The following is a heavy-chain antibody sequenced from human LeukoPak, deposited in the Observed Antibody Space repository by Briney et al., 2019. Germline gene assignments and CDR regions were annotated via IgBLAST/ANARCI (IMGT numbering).Heavy chain of an antibody. Sequence: GRSLRLSCAASGFTFSSYAMHWVRQAPGKGLEWVVVISYDGSNKYYADSVKGRFTISRDNSKNTLYLQMNSLRAEDTAVYFCASGKYRYGDNWFDPWGQGTLVTVSS. CDR3: ASGKYRYGDNWFDP. V-gene: IGHV3-30*04. CDR1: GFTFSSYA. J-gene: IGHJ5*02. D-gene: IGHD5-18*01. CDR2: ISYDGSNK.